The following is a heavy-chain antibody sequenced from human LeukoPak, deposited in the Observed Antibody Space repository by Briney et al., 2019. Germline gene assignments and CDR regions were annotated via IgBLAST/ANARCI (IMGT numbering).Heavy chain of an antibody. J-gene: IGHJ6*03. D-gene: IGHD6-13*01. CDR2: IGSSSGYI. V-gene: IGHV3-21*01. CDR1: GFTLNYYS. CDR3: ARAAAGSGNYYYYMDV. Sequence: TGGSLRLSCAASGFTLNYYSMNWVRQAPGKGLEWVSSIGSSSGYIYYADSVKGRFTISRDNAKSSVYLHMNSLRAEDTAVYYCARAAAGSGNYYYYMDVWGKGTTVTVSS.